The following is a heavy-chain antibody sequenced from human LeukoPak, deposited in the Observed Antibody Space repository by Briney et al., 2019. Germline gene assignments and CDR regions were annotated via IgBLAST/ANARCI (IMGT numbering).Heavy chain of an antibody. CDR3: AKGAGSWIQLWSPSSY. D-gene: IGHD5-18*01. CDR1: GFTVSSNY. J-gene: IGHJ4*02. V-gene: IGHV3-66*01. CDR2: IYSGGST. Sequence: GGSLRLSCAASGFTVSSNYMSWVRQAPGKGLEWVSVIYSGGSTYYADSVKGRFTISRDNSKNTLYLQMNSLRAEDTAVYYCAKGAGSWIQLWSPSSYWGQGTLVTVSS.